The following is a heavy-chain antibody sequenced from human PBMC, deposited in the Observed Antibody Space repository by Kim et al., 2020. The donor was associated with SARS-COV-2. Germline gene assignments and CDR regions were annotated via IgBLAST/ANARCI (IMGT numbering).Heavy chain of an antibody. J-gene: IGHJ4*02. D-gene: IGHD6-13*01. CDR1: GFTFSSYA. CDR3: VKSTHSSSWSIAVAGPIDY. V-gene: IGHV3-64D*09. CDR2: ISSNGGST. Sequence: GGSLRLSCSASGFTFSSYAMHWVRQAPGKGLEYVSAISSNGGSTYYADSVKGRFTISRDNSKNTLYLQMSSLRAEDTAVYYCVKSTHSSSWSIAVAGPIDYWGQGTLVTVSS.